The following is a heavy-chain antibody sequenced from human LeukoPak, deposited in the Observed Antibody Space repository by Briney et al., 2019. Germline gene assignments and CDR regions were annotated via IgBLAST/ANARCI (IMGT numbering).Heavy chain of an antibody. CDR1: GYSFSNFW. CDR3: ASQFADGGSYGY. V-gene: IGHV5-51*03. CDR2: IYPGDSDT. Sequence: KPGESLTISCKGSGYSFSNFWIGWVRQMPGKGLEWMGLIYPGDSDTRYNPSLQGQVTISADKSISTAYLQWSSLKASDTAMYYCASQFADGGSYGYWGQGTLVTVS. D-gene: IGHD1-26*01. J-gene: IGHJ4*02.